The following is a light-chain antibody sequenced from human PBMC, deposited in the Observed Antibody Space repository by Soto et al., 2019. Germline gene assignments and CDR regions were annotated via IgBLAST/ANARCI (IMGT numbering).Light chain of an antibody. CDR2: EVS. CDR1: SSDVGGYNY. J-gene: IGLJ3*02. CDR3: SSYAGSNNLV. V-gene: IGLV2-8*01. Sequence: QSVLTQPPSASGSPGKSVTISCTGTSSDVGGYNYVSWYQQHPGKAPKLMIYEVSKRPSGVPDRFSGSKSGNTASLTVSGLKAEDEADYYCSSYAGSNNLVFGGGTKLTVL.